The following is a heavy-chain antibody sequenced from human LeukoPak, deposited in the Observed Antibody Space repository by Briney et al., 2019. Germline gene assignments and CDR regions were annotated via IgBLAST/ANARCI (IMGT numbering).Heavy chain of an antibody. CDR1: GGTFSSYA. J-gene: IGHJ1*01. CDR3: VRSITMFQY. CDR2: IIPIFGTA. V-gene: IGHV1-69*06. Sequence: ASVKVSCKASGGTFSSYAISWVRQAPGQGLEWMGGIIPIFGTANYAQKFQGRVTITADKSTSTAYMELNSLRVEDTGLYYCVRSITMFQYWGQGTLVTVSS. D-gene: IGHD3-10*01.